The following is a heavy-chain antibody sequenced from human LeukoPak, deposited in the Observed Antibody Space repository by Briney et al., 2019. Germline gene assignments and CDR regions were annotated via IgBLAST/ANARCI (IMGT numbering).Heavy chain of an antibody. J-gene: IGHJ5*02. V-gene: IGHV4-34*01. CDR2: INHSGST. Sequence: SETLSLTCAVYGGSFSGYYWSWIRQPPGKGLEWIGEINHSGSTNYNPSLKSRVTISVDASKNQFSLKLSSVTAADTAVYYCARFLSAVPAATWFDPWGQGTLVTVSS. D-gene: IGHD2-2*01. CDR3: ARFLSAVPAATWFDP. CDR1: GGSFSGYY.